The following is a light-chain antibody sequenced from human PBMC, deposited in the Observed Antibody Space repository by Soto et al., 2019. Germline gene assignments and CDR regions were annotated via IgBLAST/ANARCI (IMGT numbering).Light chain of an antibody. J-gene: IGLJ3*02. V-gene: IGLV1-40*01. CDR2: GDS. CDR3: QSYDSSLSGWL. Sequence: QAVVTQPPSVSGAPGQRVTISCTGSRSNIGAGYNVHWYQQVPGTAPKLLIYGDSNRPSGVPDRFSGSKSGTSASLAITGLQAEDEADYYCQSYDSSLSGWLFGGGTKVTVL. CDR1: RSNIGAGYN.